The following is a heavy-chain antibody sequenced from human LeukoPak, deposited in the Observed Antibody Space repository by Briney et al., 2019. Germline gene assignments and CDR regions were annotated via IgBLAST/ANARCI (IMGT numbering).Heavy chain of an antibody. V-gene: IGHV3-7*01. Sequence: PGGSLRLSCAASGFTFSSYWMSWVRQAPGKGLEWVANIKQDGSEKYYVDSMKGRFTISRDNPKNSLYLQMNSLRAEDTAVYYCARALRWGSMPGYCSGGSCYAFDYWGQGTLVTVSS. D-gene: IGHD2-15*01. J-gene: IGHJ4*02. CDR3: ARALRWGSMPGYCSGGSCYAFDY. CDR1: GFTFSSYW. CDR2: IKQDGSEK.